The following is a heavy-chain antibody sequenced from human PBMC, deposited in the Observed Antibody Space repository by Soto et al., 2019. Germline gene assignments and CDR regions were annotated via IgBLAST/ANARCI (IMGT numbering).Heavy chain of an antibody. D-gene: IGHD2-15*01. Sequence: QVQLVQSGAEVKKPGSSVKVSCKASGGTFSIYTISWVRQAPGQGLEWMGGSANSAQKFQGRLTVIADESTSTVYLEPSRLTSEDTALYYCTREGHPDIAWCDPWGPGTMVCFSS. CDR3: TREGHPDIAWCDP. J-gene: IGHJ5*02. CDR2: GSA. CDR1: GGTFSIYT. V-gene: IGHV1-69*01.